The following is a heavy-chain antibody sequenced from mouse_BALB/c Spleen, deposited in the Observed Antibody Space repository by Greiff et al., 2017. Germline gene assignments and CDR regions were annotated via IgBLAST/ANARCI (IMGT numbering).Heavy chain of an antibody. V-gene: IGHV1-80*01. CDR2: IYPGDGDT. D-gene: IGHD3-1*01. CDR3: ARSGGYYFDY. Sequence: VQRVESGAELVRPGSSVKISCKASGYAFSSYWMNWVKQRPGQGLEWIGQIYPGDGDTNYNGKFKGKATLTADKSSSTAYMQLSSLTSEDSAVYFCARSGGYYFDYWGQGTTLTVSS. CDR1: GYAFSSYW. J-gene: IGHJ2*01.